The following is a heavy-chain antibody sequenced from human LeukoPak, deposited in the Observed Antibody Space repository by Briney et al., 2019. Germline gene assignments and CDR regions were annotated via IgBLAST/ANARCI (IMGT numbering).Heavy chain of an antibody. CDR1: GFTFSSYG. V-gene: IGHV3-30*18. CDR3: AKDDEVGITIFGVVTETPDYYGMDV. CDR2: ISYDGSNK. Sequence: GGSLRLSCAASGFTFSSYGMHWVRQAPGKGLEWVAVISYDGSNKYYADSVKGRFTISRDNSKNTLYLQMNSLRAEDTAVYYCAKDDEVGITIFGVVTETPDYYGMDVWGQGTTVTVPS. D-gene: IGHD3-3*01. J-gene: IGHJ6*02.